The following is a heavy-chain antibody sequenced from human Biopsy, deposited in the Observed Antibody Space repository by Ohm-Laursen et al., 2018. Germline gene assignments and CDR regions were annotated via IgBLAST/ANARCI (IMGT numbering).Heavy chain of an antibody. CDR2: VYNGGIT. CDR1: GGSTISYY. D-gene: IGHD3-3*01. V-gene: IGHV4-59*01. CDR3: ARTPRDSFWSGSYKRGLWFDP. Sequence: GTLSLTCSVSGGSTISYYWTWIRQPPGKGLEWIGHVYNGGITNYNPSLKSRVTISKDTSKNQFSLQVNSVTAADTAVYYCARTPRDSFWSGSYKRGLWFDPWGQGTLVIASS. J-gene: IGHJ5*02.